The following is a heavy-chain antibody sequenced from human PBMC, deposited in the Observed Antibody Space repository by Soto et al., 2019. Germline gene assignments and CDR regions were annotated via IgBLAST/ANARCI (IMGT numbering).Heavy chain of an antibody. CDR2: VFYSGTT. CDR3: ARDKAYYSGTAGYYYYGSDV. D-gene: IGHD3-10*01. Sequence: SETLSLTCAVSGGSVTSGSYYWIWVRKSPETGLEWIGEVFYSGTTKYNPSRRGRVTISVDRPKNQFSLKLTSVTAADTATYYCARDKAYYSGTAGYYYYGSDVWGQGTTVTASS. V-gene: IGHV4-61*01. J-gene: IGHJ6*02. CDR1: GGSVTSGSYY.